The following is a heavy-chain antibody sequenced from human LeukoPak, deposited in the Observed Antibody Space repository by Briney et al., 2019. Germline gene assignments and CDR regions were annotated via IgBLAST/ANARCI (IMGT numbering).Heavy chain of an antibody. V-gene: IGHV4-39*07. J-gene: IGHJ3*02. Sequence: PSETLSLTCTVSGGSISSSSYYWGWIRQTPGKGLEWIGSIYYSGSTYYNPSLKSRVTISVDTSKNQFSLKLSSVTAADTAVYFCARGPYSYDSSGAFDIWGQGTMVTVSS. CDR1: GGSISSSSYY. CDR3: ARGPYSYDSSGAFDI. CDR2: IYYSGST. D-gene: IGHD3-22*01.